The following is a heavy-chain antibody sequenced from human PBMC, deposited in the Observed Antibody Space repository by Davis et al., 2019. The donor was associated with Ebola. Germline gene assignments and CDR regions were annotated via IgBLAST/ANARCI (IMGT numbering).Heavy chain of an antibody. J-gene: IGHJ4*02. D-gene: IGHD6-19*01. CDR1: GFTFSSYA. V-gene: IGHV3-23*01. Sequence: GESLKISCAASGFTFSSYAMSWVRQAPGKGLEWVSTISGSGGSTYYADSVKGRFTISRDNSKNTLYLQMNSLRAEDTAVYYCTRLSVAALYSWGQGTLVTVSS. CDR3: TRLSVAALYS. CDR2: ISGSGGST.